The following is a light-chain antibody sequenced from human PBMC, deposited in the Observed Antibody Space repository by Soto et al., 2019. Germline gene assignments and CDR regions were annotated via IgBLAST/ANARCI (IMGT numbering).Light chain of an antibody. J-gene: IGLJ1*01. V-gene: IGLV2-14*01. Sequence: QSALTQPASVSGSPGQSITISCTGSSSDVGGYNYVSWYQQHPGKAPKLMIYDVSTRPSGVSNRFSGSKSGNTASLTISGLQAEDEADYYCSSYRSDSTRVFGTGTKVTVL. CDR3: SSYRSDSTRV. CDR2: DVS. CDR1: SSDVGGYNY.